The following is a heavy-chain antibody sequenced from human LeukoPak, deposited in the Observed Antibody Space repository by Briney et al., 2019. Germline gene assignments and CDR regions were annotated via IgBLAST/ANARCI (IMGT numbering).Heavy chain of an antibody. V-gene: IGHV3-30*03. Sequence: PGGSLRLSCAAPGFSFSIYGMHWVRQAPGKGLEWVAVISYDGSNKFYAESLKGRFTISRDNSKNTLYLQMNSLRAEDTAVYYCATDLGNSSSCPDRWGQGTLVTVSS. J-gene: IGHJ4*02. CDR2: ISYDGSNK. D-gene: IGHD2-2*01. CDR3: ATDLGNSSSCPDR. CDR1: GFSFSIYG.